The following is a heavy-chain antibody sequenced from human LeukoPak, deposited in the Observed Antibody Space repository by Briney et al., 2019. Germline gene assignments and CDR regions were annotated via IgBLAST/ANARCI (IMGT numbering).Heavy chain of an antibody. CDR2: ISGNGAHP. CDR3: AKDHSSSWYVAYDY. J-gene: IGHJ4*02. D-gene: IGHD6-13*01. V-gene: IGHV3-23*01. Sequence: GGSLRLSCEASEFILSSYAMSWVRQAPGKGLEWVSSISGNGAHPYYADSVKGRFTISRDNSKNTLYLQMNSLRAEDTAVYYCAKDHSSSWYVAYDYWGQGTLVTVSS. CDR1: EFILSSYA.